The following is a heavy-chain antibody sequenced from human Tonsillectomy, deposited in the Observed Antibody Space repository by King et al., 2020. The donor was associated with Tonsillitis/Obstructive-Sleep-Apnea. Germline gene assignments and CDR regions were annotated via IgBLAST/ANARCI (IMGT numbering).Heavy chain of an antibody. CDR1: GGSFSGYY. D-gene: IGHD3-10*01. Sequence: VQLQQWGAGLLKPSETLSLTCAVYGGSFSGYYWSWIRQPPGKGLEWIGEINHSGSTNYNPSLKSRVTISIDTSKNRFSLKLSSVTAAETAVYYCARDASGSFYNSAFDMWGQGTMVTVSS. CDR3: ARDASGSFYNSAFDM. CDR2: INHSGST. J-gene: IGHJ3*02. V-gene: IGHV4-34*01.